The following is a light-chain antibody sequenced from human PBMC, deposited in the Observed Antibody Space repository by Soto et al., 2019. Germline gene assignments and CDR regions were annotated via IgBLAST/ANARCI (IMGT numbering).Light chain of an antibody. J-gene: IGKJ5*01. CDR2: GAS. V-gene: IGKV3-20*01. CDR1: QSVSSSY. Sequence: EIVLTQSPGTLSLSPGERATLSCRASQSVSSSYLAWYQQKPGQAPRXXIYGASSRETGIPDRFSGGGSGTEFSLTISRLDPEDFAVYYCQQYSSSTITFGQGTRLEIK. CDR3: QQYSSSTIT.